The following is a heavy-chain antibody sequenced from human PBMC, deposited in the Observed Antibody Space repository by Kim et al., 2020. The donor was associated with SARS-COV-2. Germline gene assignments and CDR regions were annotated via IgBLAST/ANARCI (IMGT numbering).Heavy chain of an antibody. J-gene: IGHJ4*02. V-gene: IGHV3-23*01. CDR2: VSDTGADR. CDR3: AKRLGPTTPNFDY. CDR1: GFTFSGYG. Sequence: GGSLRLSCAASGFTFSGYGMSWVRQAPGKGLEWVSAVSDTGADRNYANSVKGRFTISRDNSKNTLYLQMNSLRDEDTAVDYCAKRLGPTTPNFDYWGQGTLVTVSS. D-gene: IGHD1-26*01.